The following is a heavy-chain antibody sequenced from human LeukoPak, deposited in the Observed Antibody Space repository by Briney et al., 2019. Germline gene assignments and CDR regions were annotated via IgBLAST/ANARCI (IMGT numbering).Heavy chain of an antibody. CDR2: IGTAGDT. CDR3: ARALPYSSGFAY. Sequence: PGGSLRLSCAASGFTFSSYDMHWVRQATGKGLEWVSAIGTAGDTYYPASVKGRFTISRENAKNSLYLQMNSLRAGDTAVYYCARALPYSSGFAYWGQGTLVTVSS. J-gene: IGHJ4*02. V-gene: IGHV3-13*01. D-gene: IGHD6-19*01. CDR1: GFTFSSYD.